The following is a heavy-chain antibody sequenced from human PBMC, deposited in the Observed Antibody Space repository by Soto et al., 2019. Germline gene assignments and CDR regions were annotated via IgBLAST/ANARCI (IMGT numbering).Heavy chain of an antibody. CDR2: ISVSGDGT. CDR3: TRSRRSILMVYGFGGMDV. Sequence: QTGGSLRLSCAASGFTVGSHAISWVRQAPGKGLEWVSSISVSGDGTYYGDSVKGRFTISRDSSSSTLYLQMDNLRGEDTAVYFCTRSRRSILMVYGFGGMDVWGQGTTVTVSS. J-gene: IGHJ6*02. CDR1: GFTVGSHA. D-gene: IGHD2-8*01. V-gene: IGHV3-23*01.